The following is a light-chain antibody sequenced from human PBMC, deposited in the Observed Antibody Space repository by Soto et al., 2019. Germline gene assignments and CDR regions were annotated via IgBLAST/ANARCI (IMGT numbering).Light chain of an antibody. V-gene: IGLV2-8*01. Sequence: QSALTQPPSASGSPGQSVTISCTGTSSDVGGYNYVSWYQQHPGRAPKLMIYEVSKRPLGVPDRFSGSKSGNTASLTVSGLQAEYEADYYCSSYAGSNNYVFGPGTKLTVL. J-gene: IGLJ1*01. CDR2: EVS. CDR3: SSYAGSNNYV. CDR1: SSDVGGYNY.